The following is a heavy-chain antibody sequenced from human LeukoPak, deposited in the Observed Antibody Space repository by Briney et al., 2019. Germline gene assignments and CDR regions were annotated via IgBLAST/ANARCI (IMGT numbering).Heavy chain of an antibody. J-gene: IGHJ6*02. Sequence: SETLSLTCAVYGESFSGYYWSWIRQPPGKGLEWIGEINHSGSTNYNPSLKSRVTISVDTSKNQFSLKLSSVTAADTAVYYCASRLLPIATVTTSKNEYYYYGMDVWGQGTTVTVSS. D-gene: IGHD4-17*01. CDR2: INHSGST. CDR3: ASRLLPIATVTTSKNEYYYYGMDV. CDR1: GESFSGYY. V-gene: IGHV4-34*01.